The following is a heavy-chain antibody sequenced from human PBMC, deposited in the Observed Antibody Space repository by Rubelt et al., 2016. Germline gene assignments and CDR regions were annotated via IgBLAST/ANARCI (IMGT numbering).Heavy chain of an antibody. J-gene: IGHJ4*02. D-gene: IGHD3-16*01. CDR2: IKSNSNGGTT. Sequence: GGLVKPGGSLRLSCTVSGFTFSDAWMSWVRQAPGKGLEWVGRIKSNSNGGTTDYAAPVKGRFTISRDNSENTLYLQMNSLRTEDTALYYCTTYRRFTSPTEDDDYWGQGTLVTVSS. CDR1: GFTFSDAW. CDR3: TTYRRFTSPTEDDDY. V-gene: IGHV3-15*01.